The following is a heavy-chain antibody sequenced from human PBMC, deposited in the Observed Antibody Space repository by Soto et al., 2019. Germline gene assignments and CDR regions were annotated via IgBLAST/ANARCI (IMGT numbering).Heavy chain of an antibody. CDR1: GGPISSYY. CDR3: ATLKGYCSGGSCHHYY. V-gene: IGHV4-59*08. D-gene: IGHD2-15*01. Sequence: SGTRWHTETVSGGPISSYYWSWIRQPPGKGLKRIGYIYYSGSTNYNPSLKSRVTISVDTSKNQFSLKLSSVTAADTAVYYGATLKGYCSGGSCHHYYCGQGSLVPVSS. CDR2: IYYSGST. J-gene: IGHJ4*01.